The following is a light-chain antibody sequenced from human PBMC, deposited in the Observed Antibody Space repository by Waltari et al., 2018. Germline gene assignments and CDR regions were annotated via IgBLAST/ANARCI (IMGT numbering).Light chain of an antibody. J-gene: IGKJ1*01. CDR1: QSVSSN. CDR3: QHYNNWPPWT. CDR2: GAS. Sequence: EIVMTQSPATLSVSPGERVTLSCRASQSVSSNLAWYQQKPGQAPRLLIYGASTRATGIPVGFSGSGSGTEFTLTINSMQSEDFAVYYCQHYNNWPPWTFGQGTKVEFK. V-gene: IGKV3-15*01.